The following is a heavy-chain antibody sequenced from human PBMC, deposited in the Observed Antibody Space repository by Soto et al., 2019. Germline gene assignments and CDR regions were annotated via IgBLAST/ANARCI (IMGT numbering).Heavy chain of an antibody. CDR3: ARGSGQQLVPYYYYGMDV. J-gene: IGHJ6*02. CDR1: GGSISSSNW. Sequence: SETLSLTCAVSGGSISSSNWWSWVRQPPGKGLEWIGEIYHSGSTNYNPSLKSRVTISVDKSKNQFSLKLSSVTAADTAVYYCARGSGQQLVPYYYYGMDVWGQGTTVTVSS. V-gene: IGHV4-4*02. CDR2: IYHSGST. D-gene: IGHD6-13*01.